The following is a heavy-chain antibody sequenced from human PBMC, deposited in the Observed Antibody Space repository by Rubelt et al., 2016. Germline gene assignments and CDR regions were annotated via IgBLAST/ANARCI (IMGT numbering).Heavy chain of an antibody. D-gene: IGHD5-24*01. J-gene: IGHJ4*02. CDR1: GGSISSSSYY. CDR2: IYYSGST. CDR3: ARLQRDGYNWFFDY. V-gene: IGHV4-39*01. Sequence: QLQLQESGPGLVKPSETLSLTCTVSGGSISSSSYYWGWIRKPPGKGLEWIGSIYYSGSTYYNPSLKSRVTISVDTSKNQFSLKLSSVTAADTAVYYCARLQRDGYNWFFDYWGQGTLVTVSS.